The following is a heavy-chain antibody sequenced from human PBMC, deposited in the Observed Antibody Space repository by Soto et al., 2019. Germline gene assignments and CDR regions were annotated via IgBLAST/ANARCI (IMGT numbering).Heavy chain of an antibody. CDR2: INYSGNT. Sequence: SETLSLTCTVSGGSVSISRYYLSWIRQPPGKGLEWIGYINYSGNTNYNPSLESRVTMSIDTSKNRFALTLSSVTAADTAVYYCARVLDCTSVRCSSNWFDPWGQGTLVTVSS. J-gene: IGHJ5*02. CDR1: GGSVSISRYY. V-gene: IGHV4-61*01. D-gene: IGHD2-2*01. CDR3: ARVLDCTSVRCSSNWFDP.